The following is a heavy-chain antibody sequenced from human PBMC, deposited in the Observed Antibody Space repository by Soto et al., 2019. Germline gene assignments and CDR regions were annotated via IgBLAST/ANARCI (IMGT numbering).Heavy chain of an antibody. V-gene: IGHV3-23*01. Sequence: GGSLRLSCAASGFAFSSYTMSWVRQAPGKGLEWVSSINASGGSTYYGDSLKGRFTISRDNSKNTLNLHIKSLGVEDSAVYYCAKDRGGFARGWEYYDFWGQGTQVTVSS. J-gene: IGHJ4*02. CDR2: INASGGST. CDR3: AKDRGGFARGWEYYDF. CDR1: GFAFSSYT. D-gene: IGHD6-19*01.